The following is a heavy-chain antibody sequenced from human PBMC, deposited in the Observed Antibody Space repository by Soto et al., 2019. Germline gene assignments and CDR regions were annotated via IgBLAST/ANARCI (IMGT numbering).Heavy chain of an antibody. CDR2: INHSGST. CDR3: ARAFVDTAMVTRYYFDY. CDR1: GGSFSGYY. J-gene: IGHJ4*02. D-gene: IGHD5-18*01. V-gene: IGHV4-34*01. Sequence: PSETLSLTCAGYGGSFSGYYWSWIRQPPGKGLEWIGEINHSGSTNYNPSLKSRVTISVDTSKNQFSLKLSPVTAADTTVYYCARAFVDTAMVTRYYFDYWGQGTLVTVSS.